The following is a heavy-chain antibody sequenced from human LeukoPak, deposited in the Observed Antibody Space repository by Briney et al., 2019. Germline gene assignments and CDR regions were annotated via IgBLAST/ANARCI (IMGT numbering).Heavy chain of an antibody. CDR3: ARGIYGDYGADYYYYYMDV. CDR2: MNPNSGNT. CDR1: GYTFTSYD. J-gene: IGHJ6*03. D-gene: IGHD4-17*01. V-gene: IGHV1-8*01. Sequence: ASVKVSCKASGYTFTSYDINWVRQATGQGLEWMGWMNPNSGNTGYAQKFQGRVTMTRNTSISTAYMEPSSLRSEDTAVYYCARGIYGDYGADYYYYYMDVWGKGTTVTVSS.